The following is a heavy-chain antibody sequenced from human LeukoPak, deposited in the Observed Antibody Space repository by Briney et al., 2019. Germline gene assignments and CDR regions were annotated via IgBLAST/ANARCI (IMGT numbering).Heavy chain of an antibody. D-gene: IGHD3-22*01. CDR2: VHNDGNTK. J-gene: IGHJ4*02. Sequence: GGSLRLSRAASGFTFSSYYMHWVRQAPGKCLEWVAVVHNDGNTKYFGDSVKGRFTISRDNSKNTLYLQMSSLTAEDTAVYYCATGSGHYYDRWGQGTLVTVSS. CDR3: ATGSGHYYDR. CDR1: GFTFSSYY. V-gene: IGHV3-30*02.